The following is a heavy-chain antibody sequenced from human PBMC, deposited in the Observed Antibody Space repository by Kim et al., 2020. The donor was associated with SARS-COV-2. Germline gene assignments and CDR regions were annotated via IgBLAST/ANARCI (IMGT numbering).Heavy chain of an antibody. J-gene: IGHJ4*02. CDR2: ISDSGGRT. Sequence: GGSLRLSCAASGFTVSSYAMSWVRLAPGKGLEWVSTISDSGGRTYFADSVRGRFTISRDNSKNTLYLQMSSLRTEDTAVYYCAKLYSATWTNDYWGQGTPVTVSS. CDR3: AKLYSATWTNDY. D-gene: IGHD6-13*01. V-gene: IGHV3-23*01. CDR1: GFTVSSYA.